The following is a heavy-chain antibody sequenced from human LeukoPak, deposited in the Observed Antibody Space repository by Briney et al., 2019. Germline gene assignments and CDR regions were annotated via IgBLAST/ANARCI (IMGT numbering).Heavy chain of an antibody. CDR2: IYSGGST. Sequence: GGSLRLSCAASGFTVGTNSMSWLRQSPGKGLEWVSVIYSGGSTYYADSVNGRFTISRDNSRNTLFLQMNSLRAEDTALYYCASAREYCGSAECSEYFQHWGQGTLVTVSS. CDR1: GFTVGTNS. D-gene: IGHD2-21*01. V-gene: IGHV3-66*01. J-gene: IGHJ1*01. CDR3: ASAREYCGSAECSEYFQH.